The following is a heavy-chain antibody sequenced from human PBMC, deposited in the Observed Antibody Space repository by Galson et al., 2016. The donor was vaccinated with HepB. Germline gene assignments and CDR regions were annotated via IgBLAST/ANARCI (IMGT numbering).Heavy chain of an antibody. D-gene: IGHD3-16*02. V-gene: IGHV5-51*01. CDR1: GCTFSTYW. Sequence: QSGAEVKKPGESLKISCEGSGCTFSTYWIAWVRQMPGKGLEWMGIIYPDDADTRYSPSFQGLVTISVDKSISTAYLQWSSLWASDTAMYYCATSTGLLGPFVIWGPGTLVTVSA. CDR3: ATSTGLLGPFVI. J-gene: IGHJ4*02. CDR2: IYPDDADT.